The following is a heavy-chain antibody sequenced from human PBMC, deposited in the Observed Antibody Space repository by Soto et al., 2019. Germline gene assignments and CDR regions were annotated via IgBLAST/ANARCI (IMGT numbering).Heavy chain of an antibody. D-gene: IGHD3-3*01. J-gene: IGHJ4*02. CDR3: ARLETGDLDFWSCYYFDY. CDR2: IIPIFGTA. Sequence: ASVKVSCKASGGTFSSYAISWVRQAPGQGLEWMGGIIPIFGTANYAQKFQGRVTITADESTSTAYMELSSLRSEDTAVYYCARLETGDLDFWSCYYFDYWGQGTLVTVSS. CDR1: GGTFSSYA. V-gene: IGHV1-69*13.